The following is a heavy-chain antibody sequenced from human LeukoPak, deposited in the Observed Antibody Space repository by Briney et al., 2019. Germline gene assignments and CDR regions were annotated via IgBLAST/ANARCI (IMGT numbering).Heavy chain of an antibody. CDR2: IYYSGST. D-gene: IGHD4-17*01. V-gene: IGHV4-59*12. CDR1: SEFFSGYY. J-gene: IGHJ4*02. CDR3: ARVPTVTFFDY. Sequence: SETLSLTCGVSSEFFSGYYWGWIRQPPGKGLEWIGYIYYSGSTNYNPSLKSRVTISVDTSKNQFSLKLSSVTAADTAVYYCARVPTVTFFDYWGQGTLVTVSS.